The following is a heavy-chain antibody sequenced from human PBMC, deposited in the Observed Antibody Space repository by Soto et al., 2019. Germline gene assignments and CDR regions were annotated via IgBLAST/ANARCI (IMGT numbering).Heavy chain of an antibody. CDR3: AVTVTGSRSPLAH. D-gene: IGHD3-9*01. V-gene: IGHV1-69*06. CDR2: IIPIYASP. J-gene: IGHJ4*02. Sequence: QVQLVQSGAEVKKPGSSVKVSCTASGGTFSSYAISWVRQAPGQGLEWMGGIIPIYASPNYAQNFQGRVTVTADKATSTADLELSRLKFADSAIYYCAVTVTGSRSPLAHWGRGTLVIGSS. CDR1: GGTFSSYA.